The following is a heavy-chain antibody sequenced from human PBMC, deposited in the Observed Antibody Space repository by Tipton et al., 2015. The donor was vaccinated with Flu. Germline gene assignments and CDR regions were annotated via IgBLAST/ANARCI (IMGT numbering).Heavy chain of an antibody. CDR1: GFTFSYYW. CDR3: ASSHGKGYYYYYGLDV. V-gene: IGHV3-7*01. CDR2: IKEDGSEK. D-gene: IGHD1-26*01. J-gene: IGHJ6*02. Sequence: SLRLSCAASGFTFSYYWMSWVRQAPGKGLEWVASIKEDGSEKSYVDSVKGRFTISRDNAQNSLYLRMNSPRAEDTAVYFCASSHGKGYYYYYGLDVWGQGTTVTVSS.